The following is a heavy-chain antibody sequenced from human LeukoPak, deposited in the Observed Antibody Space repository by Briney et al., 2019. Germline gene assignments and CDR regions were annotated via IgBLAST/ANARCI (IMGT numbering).Heavy chain of an antibody. CDR1: GGSISSGGYY. CDR2: IHSSGST. Sequence: PSQTLSLTCTVSGGSISSGGYYWSWIRQPAGKGLEYLGRIHSSGSTNYNPSLTSRVTISRDTSKNHYSLKLSSVTATDTAVYYCAREQWLADYYYYGMDVWGQGTTVTVPS. D-gene: IGHD6-19*01. CDR3: AREQWLADYYYYGMDV. V-gene: IGHV4-61*02. J-gene: IGHJ6*02.